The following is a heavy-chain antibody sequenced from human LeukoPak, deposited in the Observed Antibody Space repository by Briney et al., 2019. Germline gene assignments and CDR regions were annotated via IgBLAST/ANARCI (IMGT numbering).Heavy chain of an antibody. CDR3: ARAGYGAGTYYPYYFYGMDV. CDR2: IWYDGSNK. Sequence: PGGSLRLSCAASGFTFSTYAMHWVRQAPGKGLEWVAVIWYDGSNKQYADSVKGRFTISRDNSKNTLYLQMNSLRAEDTAVYYCARAGYGAGTYYPYYFYGMDVWGQGTTVSVSS. V-gene: IGHV3-33*01. J-gene: IGHJ6*02. D-gene: IGHD3-10*01. CDR1: GFTFSTYA.